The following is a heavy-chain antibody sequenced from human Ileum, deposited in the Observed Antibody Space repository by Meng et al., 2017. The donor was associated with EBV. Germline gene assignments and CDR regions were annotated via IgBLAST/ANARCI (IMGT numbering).Heavy chain of an antibody. J-gene: IGHJ4*02. Sequence: QVQRVQSGAEVKKPGASVKVSCKASGYTFTNYDISWVRQATGQGLEWMGWMNPKTGTAHYAQKFQGRVSMTRDTSITTAYMELSSLTSEDTAVYYCVRTLERGDYWGQGTLVTVSS. CDR1: GYTFTNYD. CDR2: MNPKTGTA. CDR3: VRTLERGDY. D-gene: IGHD5-24*01. V-gene: IGHV1-8*01.